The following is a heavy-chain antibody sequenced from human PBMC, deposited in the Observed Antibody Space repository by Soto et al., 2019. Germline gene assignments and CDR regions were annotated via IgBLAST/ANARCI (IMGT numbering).Heavy chain of an antibody. CDR3: ARVRLDLWPPRQIDY. CDR2: IIPIFGTA. Sequence: QVQLVQSGAEVKKPGSSVKVSCKASGGTFSSYAISWVRQAPGQGLEWMGGIIPIFGTANYAQKFQGRVTITADESXTTAYMERSSLRSEDTAVYYCARVRLDLWPPRQIDYWGQGTLVTVSS. CDR1: GGTFSSYA. D-gene: IGHD1-1*01. J-gene: IGHJ4*02. V-gene: IGHV1-69*12.